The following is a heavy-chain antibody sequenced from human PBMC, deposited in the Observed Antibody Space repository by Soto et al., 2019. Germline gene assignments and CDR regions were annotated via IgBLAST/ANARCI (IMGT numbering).Heavy chain of an antibody. Sequence: GASVKVSCKASGGTFSSYAISWVRQAPGQGLEWMGGIIPIFGTANYAQKFQGRVTITADESTSTAYMELSSLRSEDTAVYYCARGERGKVYYYYGMDVWGQGTTVTVSS. CDR2: IIPIFGTA. CDR1: GGTFSSYA. V-gene: IGHV1-69*13. J-gene: IGHJ6*02. CDR3: ARGERGKVYYYYGMDV.